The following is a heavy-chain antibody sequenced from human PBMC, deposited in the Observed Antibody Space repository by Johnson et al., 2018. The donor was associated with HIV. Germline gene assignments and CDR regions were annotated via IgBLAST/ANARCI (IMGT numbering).Heavy chain of an antibody. CDR3: ATPQEGYSAFDI. J-gene: IGHJ3*02. CDR1: GFTFSSYG. Sequence: VQLVESGGGVVQPGRSLRLSCAASGFTFSSYGMHWVRQAPGKGLEWVAVIWYDGSNKYYADSVKGRFTISRDNSKNMVYLQMNSLRAEDTAVYYCATPQEGYSAFDIWGQGTMVTVSS. CDR2: IWYDGSNK. D-gene: IGHD2-15*01. V-gene: IGHV3-33*01.